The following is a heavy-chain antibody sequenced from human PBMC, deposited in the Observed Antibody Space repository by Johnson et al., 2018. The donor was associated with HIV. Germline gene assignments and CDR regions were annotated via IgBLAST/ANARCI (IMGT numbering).Heavy chain of an antibody. D-gene: IGHD2-15*01. J-gene: IGHJ3*02. CDR2: ISYDGSNK. Sequence: QVKLVESGGGLIQPGGSLRLSCAASGFTFSSYAMHWVRQAPGKGLEWVAVISYDGSNKYYADSVKGRFTISRDGAKNTLYLQMNSLRAEDTAVYYCAREGRYCTGGRCYVAAFDIWGQGTKVTVSS. CDR3: AREGRYCTGGRCYVAAFDI. CDR1: GFTFSSYA. V-gene: IGHV3-30*04.